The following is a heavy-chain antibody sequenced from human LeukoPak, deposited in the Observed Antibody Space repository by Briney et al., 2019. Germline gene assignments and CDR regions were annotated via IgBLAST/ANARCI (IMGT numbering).Heavy chain of an antibody. J-gene: IGHJ4*02. CDR2: IVVGSGNT. CDR3: AADVIVGATKDFDY. D-gene: IGHD1-26*01. V-gene: IGHV1-58*02. Sequence: SVKVSCKASGFTFTSSAMQWVRQARGQRLEWIGWIVVGSGNTNYAQKFQERVTITRDMSTSTAYMELSSLRSEGTAVYYCAADVIVGATKDFDYWGQGTMVTVSS. CDR1: GFTFTSSA.